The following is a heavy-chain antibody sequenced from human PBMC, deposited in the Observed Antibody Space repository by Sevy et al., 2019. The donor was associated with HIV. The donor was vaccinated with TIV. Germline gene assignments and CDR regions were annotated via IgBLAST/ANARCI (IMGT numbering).Heavy chain of an antibody. Sequence: GGSLRLSCAASGFTFDAYAMHRVRQAPGKGLEWVSGISWNGAFIGYADSVKGRLTISRDNAKNSLYLQMNSLKPEDTAFYYCAKDGGSGSGPSAEYFHHWGQGTLVTVSS. CDR1: GFTFDAYA. J-gene: IGHJ1*01. V-gene: IGHV3-9*01. CDR2: ISWNGAFI. CDR3: AKDGGSGSGPSAEYFHH. D-gene: IGHD6-19*01.